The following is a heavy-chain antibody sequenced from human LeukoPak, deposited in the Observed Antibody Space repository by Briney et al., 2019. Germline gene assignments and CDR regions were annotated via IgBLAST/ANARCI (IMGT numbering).Heavy chain of an antibody. J-gene: IGHJ4*02. V-gene: IGHV3-30-3*01. CDR3: ARVGTGYDSSGYLCYFDY. CDR1: GFTFSSYA. D-gene: IGHD3-22*01. Sequence: GGSLRLSCAASGFTFSSYAMHWVRQAPGKGLEWVAVISYDGSNKYNADSVKGRFTISRDNSKNTLYLQMNSLRAEDTAVYYCARVGTGYDSSGYLCYFDYWGQGTLVTVSS. CDR2: ISYDGSNK.